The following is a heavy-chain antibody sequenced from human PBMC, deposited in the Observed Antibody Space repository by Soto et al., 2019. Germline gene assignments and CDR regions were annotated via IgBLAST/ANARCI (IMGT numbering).Heavy chain of an antibody. D-gene: IGHD3-10*01. V-gene: IGHV4-30-2*01. J-gene: IGHJ6*04. CDR3: SRAQKRGVKPEYHFFSGMDV. CDR1: GVYISSSDYS. CDR2: IYHRGST. Sequence: QLQLQESGSGLVKPSQTLSLTCAVSGVYISSSDYSWDWIRQPPGKGLVWIGYIYHRGSTYYNPSLRCLFTISLDQSKNQVSLQSSSLPAAATAVYYCSRAQKRGVKPEYHFFSGMDVWCKGTTVTVPS.